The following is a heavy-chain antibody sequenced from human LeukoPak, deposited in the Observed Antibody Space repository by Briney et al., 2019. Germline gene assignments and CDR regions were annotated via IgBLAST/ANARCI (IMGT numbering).Heavy chain of an antibody. J-gene: IGHJ4*02. Sequence: PGGSLRLSCAASGFTFSTYGMSWVRQASGKGLEWVSTISASGGSTYYADSVQGRFTISRDNSKNTLYLHMNSLRAEDTAVYYCAKEIGRYDSGWDYWGQGTLVTVSS. CDR1: GFTFSTYG. V-gene: IGHV3-23*01. CDR3: AKEIGRYDSGWDY. CDR2: ISASGGST. D-gene: IGHD3-22*01.